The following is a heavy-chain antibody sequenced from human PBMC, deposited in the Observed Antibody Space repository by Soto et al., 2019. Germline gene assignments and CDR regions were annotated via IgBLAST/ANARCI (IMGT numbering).Heavy chain of an antibody. V-gene: IGHV4-59*01. D-gene: IGHD3-9*01. Sequence: SETLSLTCTVSGGSISNYYWTWVRQPPGKGLEWIGYVYYSGSTNYNPSLESRVTISIDASKNQFSLKMKSVTAADTAVYYCVRDYLLTGFDSWGQGALVTVSS. CDR3: VRDYLLTGFDS. CDR2: VYYSGST. CDR1: GGSISNYY. J-gene: IGHJ4*02.